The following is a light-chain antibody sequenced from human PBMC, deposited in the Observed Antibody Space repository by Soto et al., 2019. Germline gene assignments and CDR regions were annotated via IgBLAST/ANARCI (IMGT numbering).Light chain of an antibody. CDR3: QQYGRSRLT. CDR2: GAS. J-gene: IGKJ4*01. Sequence: EIVLTQSPGTLSLSPGERATLSCRASQSVSSSYLAWYQQKPGQAPRLLIYGASSRATGIPDRFSGSGSGTDFTLTISRLEPEDFAVYYCQQYGRSRLTFGGGNKVEIK. V-gene: IGKV3-20*01. CDR1: QSVSSSY.